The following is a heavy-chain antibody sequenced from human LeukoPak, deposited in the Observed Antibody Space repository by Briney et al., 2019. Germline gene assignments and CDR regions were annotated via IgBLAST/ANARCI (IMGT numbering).Heavy chain of an antibody. CDR1: GYTFTSYG. J-gene: IGHJ6*02. D-gene: IGHD3-9*01. Sequence: GASVKVSCKASGYTFTSYGISWVRQAPGQGLEWMGWISAYNGNTNYAQKLQGRVTMTTDTSTSTAYMELSSLRSEDTAVYYCARGLRYFDWPPDGYYGMDVWGQGTTVIVSS. CDR2: ISAYNGNT. CDR3: ARGLRYFDWPPDGYYGMDV. V-gene: IGHV1-18*01.